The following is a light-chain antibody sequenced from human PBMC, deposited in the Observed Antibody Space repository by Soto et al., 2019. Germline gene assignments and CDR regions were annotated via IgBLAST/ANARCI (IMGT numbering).Light chain of an antibody. CDR3: QHANMFPLS. J-gene: IGKJ3*01. Sequence: DIQMTQSPPSVSASVGDRVTITCRASQDISTWIAWYQQNPGKAPRLLIYAASRLQSGVPSRFSGKGSGTDFTLTIPGLQPEDFAIYYCQHANMFPLSFGPGTKVDV. CDR2: AAS. V-gene: IGKV1D-12*01. CDR1: QDISTW.